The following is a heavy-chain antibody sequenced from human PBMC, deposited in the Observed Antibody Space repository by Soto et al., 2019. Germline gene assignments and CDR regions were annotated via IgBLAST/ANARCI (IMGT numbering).Heavy chain of an antibody. CDR1: GYTFTTYP. CDR3: ARGKYTYGSDY. D-gene: IGHD5-18*01. CDR2: ISTNSSST. J-gene: IGHJ4*02. V-gene: IGHV3-48*02. Sequence: SCKASGYTFTTYPMHWLRQAPGQSLEWLGWISTNSSSTYYADSVKGRFTISRDNAKNSLYLQMNSLRDEDTAVYYCARGKYTYGSDYWGQGAMVTVSS.